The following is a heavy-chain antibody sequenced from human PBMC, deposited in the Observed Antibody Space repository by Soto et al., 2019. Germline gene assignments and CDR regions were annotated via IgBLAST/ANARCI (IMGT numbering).Heavy chain of an antibody. CDR2: IYWNDDK. Sequence: QITLKESGPTLVKPTQTLTLTCTFSGFSLSTSGVGVGWIRQPPGKALEWLALIYWNDDKRYSPSLKSRLTITKDTSENQVVLTMTNMDPVDTATYYCAHSGSVAATLFYFDYWGQGTLVTVSS. J-gene: IGHJ4*02. V-gene: IGHV2-5*01. D-gene: IGHD2-15*01. CDR3: AHSGSVAATLFYFDY. CDR1: GFSLSTSGVG.